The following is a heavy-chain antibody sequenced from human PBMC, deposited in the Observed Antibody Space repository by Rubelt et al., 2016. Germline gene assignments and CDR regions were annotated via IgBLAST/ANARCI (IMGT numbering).Heavy chain of an antibody. CDR1: GGSISSSGYY. CDR3: ARHTVSYGSGNDYGWFDP. CDR2: IYYSGST. Sequence: QLQLQESGPGLVKPSETLSLTCTVSGGSISSSGYYWGWIRQPQGKGLEWIGSIYYSGSTYYNPSVSCVVPSSVETSKTQFSLKLRSVTAEYTAVYYCARHTVSYGSGNDYGWFDPWGQGTLVTVSS. J-gene: IGHJ5*02. D-gene: IGHD3-10*01. V-gene: IGHV4-39*01.